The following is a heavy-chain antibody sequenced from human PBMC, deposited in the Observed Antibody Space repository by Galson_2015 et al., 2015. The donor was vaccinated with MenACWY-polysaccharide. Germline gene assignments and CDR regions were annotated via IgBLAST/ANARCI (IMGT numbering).Heavy chain of an antibody. CDR2: ISYDGSNK. CDR1: GFIFSDYA. Sequence: SLRLSCAVSGFIFSDYAIHWVRQAPGKGLEWLAVISYDGSNKYYLESVRGRFTISRDNSKEMVYLHMNSLRGEDTAVYFCAKDRPLRGLSVFYYGMDVWGRGTTVIFSS. D-gene: IGHD3-10*01. CDR3: AKDRPLRGLSVFYYGMDV. V-gene: IGHV3-30*04. J-gene: IGHJ6*02.